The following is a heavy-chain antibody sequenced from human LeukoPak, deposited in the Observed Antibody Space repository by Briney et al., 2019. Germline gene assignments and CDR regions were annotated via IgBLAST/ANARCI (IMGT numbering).Heavy chain of an antibody. CDR3: GTAYWPFGVVIMDNWFDP. V-gene: IGHV1-69-2*01. CDR1: GYTFTDYY. D-gene: IGHD3-3*01. Sequence: ASVKISCKVSGYTFTDYYMHWVQQAPGKGLEWMGLVDPEDGETIYAEKFQGRVTITADTSTDTAYMELSSLRSEDTAVYYCGTAYWPFGVVIMDNWFDPWGQGTLVTVSS. J-gene: IGHJ5*02. CDR2: VDPEDGET.